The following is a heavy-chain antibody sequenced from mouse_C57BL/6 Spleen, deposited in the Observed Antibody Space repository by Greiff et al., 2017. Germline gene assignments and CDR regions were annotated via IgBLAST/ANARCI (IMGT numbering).Heavy chain of an antibody. V-gene: IGHV14-4*01. CDR1: GFNIKDDY. D-gene: IGHD1-1*01. Sequence: VQLQQSGAELVRPGASVKLSCTASGFNIKDDYMHWVKQRPEQGLEWIGWIDPENGDTEYASKFQGKATITADTSSNTAYLQLSSLTSEDTAVYYCTTFTTVVAFDYWGQGTTLTVSS. J-gene: IGHJ2*01. CDR3: TTFTTVVAFDY. CDR2: IDPENGDT.